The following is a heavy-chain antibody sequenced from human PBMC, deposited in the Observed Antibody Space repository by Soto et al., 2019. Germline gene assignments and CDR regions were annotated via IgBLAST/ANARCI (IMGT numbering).Heavy chain of an antibody. J-gene: IGHJ4*02. CDR1: GFSLHTNGVG. CDR3: ARTGQYDLLTFDY. V-gene: IGHV2-5*02. Sequence: QITLKESGPTVVRPTQTLTLTCSFSGFSLHTNGVGVGWVRQPPGKALEWLALIYWDDDKRYTPSLETRLTIIKDTSKDHVVLTLTDIDPVDTATYFCARTGQYDLLTFDYWGQGTQVTVSS. D-gene: IGHD3-3*01. CDR2: IYWDDDK.